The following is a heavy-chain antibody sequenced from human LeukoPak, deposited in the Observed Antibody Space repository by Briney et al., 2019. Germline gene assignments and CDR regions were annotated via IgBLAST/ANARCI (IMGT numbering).Heavy chain of an antibody. CDR2: MSPNSGDT. CDR1: GYTFTSYD. CDR3: ARVPLHDSNKYYYPH. J-gene: IGHJ1*01. D-gene: IGHD3-10*01. Sequence: ASVKVSCKASGYTFTSYDFNWVRQATGQRPEWMGWMSPNSGDTGYAQKFQDRVTMTRNTSISTAYMELSSLRSDDTAVYYCARVPLHDSNKYYYPHWGQGTVVTVSS. V-gene: IGHV1-8*01.